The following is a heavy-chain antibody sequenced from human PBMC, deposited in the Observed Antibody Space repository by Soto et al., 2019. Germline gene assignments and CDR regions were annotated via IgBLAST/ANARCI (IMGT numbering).Heavy chain of an antibody. D-gene: IGHD2-8*02. CDR3: XXGXWCDD. CDR2: IRGADGRT. V-gene: IGHV3-23*01. J-gene: IGHJ4*02. CDR1: GFTSNTFD. Sequence: EVQLLESGGGLVQPGGSLRLSCAASGFTSNTFDMTWVRQAPGKGLEWVSVIRGADGRTYYADSLKGRFTISRDNSKNTLFLQVTSLRVEDXXXXXXXXGXWCDDWGQGTLVTVSS.